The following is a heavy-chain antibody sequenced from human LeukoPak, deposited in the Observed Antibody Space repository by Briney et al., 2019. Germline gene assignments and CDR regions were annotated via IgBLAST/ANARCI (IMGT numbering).Heavy chain of an antibody. Sequence: GGSLRLSCAASGFTFSSYWMSWVRQAPGKGPEWVANIKQDGSEKYYVDSVKGRFTISRDNAKNSLYLQMNSLRAEDTAVYYCASQLRTVTTLFDYWGQGTLVTVSS. J-gene: IGHJ4*02. CDR1: GFTFSSYW. CDR3: ASQLRTVTTLFDY. CDR2: IKQDGSEK. V-gene: IGHV3-7*01. D-gene: IGHD4-17*01.